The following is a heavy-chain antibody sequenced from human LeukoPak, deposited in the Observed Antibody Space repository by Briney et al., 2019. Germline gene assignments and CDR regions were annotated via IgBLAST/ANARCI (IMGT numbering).Heavy chain of an antibody. V-gene: IGHV1-8*03. D-gene: IGHD3-22*01. J-gene: IGHJ4*02. Sequence: GASVKVSCKASGYSFNTYAMNWVRQATGQGLEWMGWMNPNSGNTGYAQKFQGRVTITRNTSISTAYMELSSLRSEDTAVYYCARGGSYYYDSSGYDPFDYWGQGTLVTVSS. CDR1: GYSFNTYA. CDR2: MNPNSGNT. CDR3: ARGGSYYYDSSGYDPFDY.